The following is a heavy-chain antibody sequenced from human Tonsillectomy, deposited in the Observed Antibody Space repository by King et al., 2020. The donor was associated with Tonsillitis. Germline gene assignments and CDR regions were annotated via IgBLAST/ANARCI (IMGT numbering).Heavy chain of an antibody. CDR3: ARIPTDYYGSRIYWYFDL. D-gene: IGHD3-10*01. CDR2: IFPNDEK. CDR1: GFSLSDGRMG. Sequence: TLKESGPVLVKPPETLTLTCTVSGFSLSDGRMGVSWIRQPPGKALEWLAHIFPNDEKSYSTSLKSRLTISKDTSKSQVVLTMTNMDPVDTATYYCARIPTDYYGSRIYWYFDLWGRGTLVTVSS. J-gene: IGHJ2*01. V-gene: IGHV2-26*01.